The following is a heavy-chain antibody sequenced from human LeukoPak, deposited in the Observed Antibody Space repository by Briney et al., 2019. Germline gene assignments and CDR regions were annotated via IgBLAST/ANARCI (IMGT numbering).Heavy chain of an antibody. D-gene: IGHD3-10*01. Sequence: GGSLRLSCAASGFTFSSYSMNWVRQAPGKGLEWVSSISSSSYIYYADSVKGRFTISRDNAKNSLYLQMNSLRAEDTAVYYCARLPDYYGSGSYFHDYWGQGTLVTVSS. V-gene: IGHV3-21*01. CDR1: GFTFSSYS. J-gene: IGHJ4*02. CDR3: ARLPDYYGSGSYFHDY. CDR2: ISSSSYI.